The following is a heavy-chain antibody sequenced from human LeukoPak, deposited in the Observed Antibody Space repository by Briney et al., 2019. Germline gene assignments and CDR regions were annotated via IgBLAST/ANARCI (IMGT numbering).Heavy chain of an antibody. J-gene: IGHJ1*01. CDR1: GYSISSGYF. CDR2: IYHSGST. V-gene: IGHV4-38-2*02. D-gene: IGHD1-26*01. Sequence: SETLSLSCTVSGYSISSGYFWGWIRQSPGKGLEWVGYIYHSGSTKYNPSLKSRVTISVDTSKSQFSLKLSSVTAADTAVYYCARGASGALSTHWGQGTLVTVSS. CDR3: ARGASGALSTH.